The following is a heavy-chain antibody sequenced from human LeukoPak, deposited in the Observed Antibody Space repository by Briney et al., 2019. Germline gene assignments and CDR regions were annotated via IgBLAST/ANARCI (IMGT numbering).Heavy chain of an antibody. V-gene: IGHV3-66*01. CDR2: IYSGGST. J-gene: IGHJ3*02. D-gene: IGHD3-16*01. CDR1: GFTVSSNY. CDR3: ARWGRDLDAFDI. Sequence: SGGSLRLSCAASGFTVSSNYMSWVRQAPGKGLEWVSVIYSGGSTYYADSVKGRFTISRGNSKNTLYLQMNSLRAEDTAVYYCARWGRDLDAFDIWGQGTMVTVSS.